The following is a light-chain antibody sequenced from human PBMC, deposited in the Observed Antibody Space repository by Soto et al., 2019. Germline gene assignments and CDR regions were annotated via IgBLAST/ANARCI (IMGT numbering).Light chain of an antibody. CDR2: GAS. CDR1: QSVSSSY. Sequence: EIVLTQSPGTLSLSPADRATLSCRSSQSVSSSYLAWYQQKPGQAPRLLIYGASRRATGIPDRFSGSGSGTVFTLTISRLEPEDFAVYFCQQYASSSYPFGQGTKLEIK. V-gene: IGKV3-20*01. CDR3: QQYASSSYP. J-gene: IGKJ2*01.